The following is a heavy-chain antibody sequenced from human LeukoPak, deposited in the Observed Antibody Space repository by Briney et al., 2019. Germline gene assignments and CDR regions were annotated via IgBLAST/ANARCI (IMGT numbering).Heavy chain of an antibody. Sequence: GASVKVSCKASGYTFTSYYMHWVRQAPGQGLEWMGIINPSGGSTSYAQKFQGRVTMTRDTSTSTVYMELSSLRSEDTAVYYCAKKYCTNGVCYKQNYYGMDVWGQGTTVT. CDR3: AKKYCTNGVCYKQNYYGMDV. CDR2: INPSGGST. J-gene: IGHJ6*02. V-gene: IGHV1-46*01. CDR1: GYTFTSYY. D-gene: IGHD2-8*01.